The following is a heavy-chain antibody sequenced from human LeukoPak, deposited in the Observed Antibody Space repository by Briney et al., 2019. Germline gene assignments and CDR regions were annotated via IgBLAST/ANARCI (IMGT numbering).Heavy chain of an antibody. CDR1: GFTFSSYW. CDR3: ARVEPTKSDDC. Sequence: GGSLRLSCEASGFTFSSYWMSWVRQAPGKGLEWVANIKQDGTEKNYVDSVRGRFTISRDNAENSLYLQMNSLRDDDTAVYYCARVEPTKSDDCWGQGTLVTVSS. D-gene: IGHD1-14*01. V-gene: IGHV3-7*01. CDR2: IKQDGTEK. J-gene: IGHJ4*02.